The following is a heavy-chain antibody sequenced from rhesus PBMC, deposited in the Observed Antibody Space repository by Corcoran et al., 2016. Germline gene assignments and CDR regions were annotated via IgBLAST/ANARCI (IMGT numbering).Heavy chain of an antibody. CDR3: ARDRMGSYSLLDV. J-gene: IGHJ5-2*02. V-gene: IGHV4-80*01. D-gene: IGHD3-16*01. CDR2: IKCHSARP. CDR1: GASISSYW. Sequence: QVQLQESGPGLVKPSETLSLTCAVSGASISSYWWSWIRQPPGKGLEWIGEIKCHSARPYPHPSLNSRVTIATDAAKNPFYLELSTVTAADTAVYYFARDRMGSYSLLDVWGRGVLVTVSS.